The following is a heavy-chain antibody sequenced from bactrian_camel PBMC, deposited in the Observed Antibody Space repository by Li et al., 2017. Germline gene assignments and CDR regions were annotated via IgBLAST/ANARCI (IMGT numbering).Heavy chain of an antibody. CDR2: IDTGRGGT. Sequence: VQLVESGGGLVQPGGSLRLSCAASGFTTAGICMAWFRQAPGQAREGVAAIDTGRGGTYYPDSVEGRFTISRDNAKNTLYLQLNSLKTEDTAIYYCNTVLPAGFGFDRCRRGGRWFYGQGTQVTVS. J-gene: IGHJ4*01. V-gene: IGHV3S1*01. CDR1: GFTTAGIC. D-gene: IGHD2*01.